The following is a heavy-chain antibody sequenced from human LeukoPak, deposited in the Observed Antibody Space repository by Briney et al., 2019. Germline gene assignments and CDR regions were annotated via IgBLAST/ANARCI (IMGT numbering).Heavy chain of an antibody. CDR1: GFTVSSYE. Sequence: GGSLRLSCAASGFTVSSYEMNWVRQAPGKGLEWVSYISSSGSTIYYADSVKGRFTISRDDAKNSLYLQMNSLRAEDTAVYYCARERRGYSGYDSVRGDYWGQGTLVTVSS. CDR2: ISSSGSTI. D-gene: IGHD5-12*01. CDR3: ARERRGYSGYDSVRGDY. J-gene: IGHJ4*02. V-gene: IGHV3-48*03.